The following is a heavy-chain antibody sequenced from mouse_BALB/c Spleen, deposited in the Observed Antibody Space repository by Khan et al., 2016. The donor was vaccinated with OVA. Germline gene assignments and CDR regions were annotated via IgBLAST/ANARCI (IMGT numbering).Heavy chain of an antibody. D-gene: IGHD1-2*01. J-gene: IGHJ3*01. CDR3: VRSGYGSFAF. CDR1: GYTFTDYN. CDR2: FFPNSGGS. Sequence: EVQLQESGPEVVKHGASVKISCKASGYTFTDYNMDWLRQRHGKSREGIGYFFPNSGGSGYNQKFKPKATLNVDISSSTAYMDLRSLTSEDSAVYYCVRSGYGSFAFWGQGTLVTVSA. V-gene: IGHV1S29*02.